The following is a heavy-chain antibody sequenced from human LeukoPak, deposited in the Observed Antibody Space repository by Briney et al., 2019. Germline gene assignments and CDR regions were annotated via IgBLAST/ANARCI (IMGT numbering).Heavy chain of an antibody. CDR3: ARGSDYGEEWVY. Sequence: GSLRLSCAASGFTFSSYAMSWVRQAPGKGLEWIGEINHSGSTNYNPSLKSRVTISVDTSKNQFSLKLSSVTAADTAVYYCARGSDYGEEWVYWGQGTLVTVSS. V-gene: IGHV4-34*01. CDR1: GFTFSSYA. D-gene: IGHD4-17*01. J-gene: IGHJ4*02. CDR2: INHSGST.